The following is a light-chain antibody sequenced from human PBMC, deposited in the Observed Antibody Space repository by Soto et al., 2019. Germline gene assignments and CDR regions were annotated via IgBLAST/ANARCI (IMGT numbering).Light chain of an antibody. V-gene: IGLV1-47*02. CDR3: AAWDDRLTGGV. CDR1: SSNIGANS. CDR2: STN. J-gene: IGLJ2*01. Sequence: QSVLTQPPSASGTPGQRVTISCFGSSSNIGANSVNLYQHLPGTAPKVLIYSTNQRPSGVPDRFSGSKSGTSASLAISGLRSEDEADYFCAAWDDRLTGGVFGGGTKLTVL.